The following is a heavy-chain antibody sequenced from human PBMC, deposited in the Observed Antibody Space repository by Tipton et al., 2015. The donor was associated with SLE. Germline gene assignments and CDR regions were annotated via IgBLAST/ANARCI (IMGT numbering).Heavy chain of an antibody. CDR3: ARTSEDAYAMFV. CDR2: IYSGGST. J-gene: IGHJ6*02. CDR1: GFTFSSYA. V-gene: IGHV3-23*03. Sequence: SLRLSCAASGFTFSSYAMSWVRQAPGKGLEWVSVIYSGGSTYYADSVKGRFTISRDNSKNTLYLQMNSLRAEDTAVYYCARTSEDAYAMFVWGQGTTVTVSS. D-gene: IGHD2-8*01.